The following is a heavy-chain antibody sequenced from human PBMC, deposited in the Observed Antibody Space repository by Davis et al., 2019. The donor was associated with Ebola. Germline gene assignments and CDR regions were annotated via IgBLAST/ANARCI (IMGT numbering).Heavy chain of an antibody. V-gene: IGHV3-23*01. J-gene: IGHJ3*02. CDR2: FGTSGDT. Sequence: GGSLRLSCAASGFIFRSYVMSWVRQAPGKGLEWVSTFGTSGDTYYADSVKGRLSVSRDNSKNTVYLQMDSLRVEDTAIYYCAKDNYAVTIMVGAFDIWGQGTVVTVSS. CDR3: AKDNYAVTIMVGAFDI. D-gene: IGHD4-17*01. CDR1: GFIFRSYV.